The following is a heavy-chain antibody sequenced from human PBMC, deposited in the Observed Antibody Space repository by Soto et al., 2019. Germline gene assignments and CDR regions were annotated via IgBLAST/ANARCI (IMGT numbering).Heavy chain of an antibody. V-gene: IGHV3-74*01. CDR2: IDSNGIMT. CDR1: GFTFSSYW. Sequence: GGSLRLSXAASGFTFSSYWMHWVRQVPGKGMEWVSKIDSNGIMTDYADSVKGRFTISRDNAKNSLYLQMNGLRAEDTAVYHCASLSAPVDYWGQGTLVTVSS. J-gene: IGHJ4*01. D-gene: IGHD2-2*01. CDR3: ASLSAPVDY.